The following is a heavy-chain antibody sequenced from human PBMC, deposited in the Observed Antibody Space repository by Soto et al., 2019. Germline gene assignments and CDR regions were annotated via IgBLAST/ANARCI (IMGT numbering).Heavy chain of an antibody. CDR1: GFTLSGHY. Sequence: PGGSLRLSCAGSGFTLSGHYIDWVRQAPGKGLERVGRSRDKPQGYSTAYAASVKGRFTTSRDESKNSAYLQMNSLKTEDTAVYYCVRATYFSDSSGYTRCLDYWGQGTLVTVSS. D-gene: IGHD3-22*01. J-gene: IGHJ4*02. CDR3: VRATYFSDSSGYTRCLDY. CDR2: SRDKPQGYST. V-gene: IGHV3-72*01.